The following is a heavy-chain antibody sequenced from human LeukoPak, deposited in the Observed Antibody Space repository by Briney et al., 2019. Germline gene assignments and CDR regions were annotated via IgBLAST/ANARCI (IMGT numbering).Heavy chain of an antibody. CDR2: IKKEGSEK. CDR1: GFTLSIYW. Sequence: PGGSLRLSCAASGFTLSIYWMSWLRQAPGKGLECVANIKKEGSEKYYVDTVKGRFPISRDNSKNTLYLQMNSLRAEDTAVYYCARPGGLCDCVSYFDHWGQGTVVTVSS. V-gene: IGHV3-7*01. J-gene: IGHJ4*02. D-gene: IGHD2-21*01. CDR3: ARPGGLCDCVSYFDH.